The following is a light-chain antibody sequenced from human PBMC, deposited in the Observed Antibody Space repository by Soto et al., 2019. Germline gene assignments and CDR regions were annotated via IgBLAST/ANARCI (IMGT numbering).Light chain of an antibody. V-gene: IGKV3-20*01. J-gene: IGKJ1*01. CDR2: GAS. CDR3: QQYDSSPWK. Sequence: ESVLTQSPGTLSLSPGERATLSCRASQSVRSSFLAWYQLKPGQAPRLLIYGASSRATGIPDRFSGSGSGTDFNLTISRREPEDFAVYYCQQYDSSPWKFGQGTKVEIK. CDR1: QSVRSSF.